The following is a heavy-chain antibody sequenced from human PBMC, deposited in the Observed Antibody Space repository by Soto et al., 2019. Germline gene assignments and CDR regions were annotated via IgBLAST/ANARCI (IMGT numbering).Heavy chain of an antibody. J-gene: IGHJ4*02. V-gene: IGHV3-21*01. Sequence: GGSLRLSCAASGFTFSSYSMNWVRQAPGKGLEWVSSISSSSSYIYYADSVKGRFTISRDNAKNSLYLQMNSLRAEDTAVYYCARDSRAAAGTFAYWGQGTLVTVSS. CDR3: ARDSRAAAGTFAY. D-gene: IGHD6-13*01. CDR1: GFTFSSYS. CDR2: ISSSSSYI.